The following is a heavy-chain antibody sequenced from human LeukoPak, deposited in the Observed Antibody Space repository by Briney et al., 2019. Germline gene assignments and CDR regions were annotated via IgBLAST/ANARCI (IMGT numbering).Heavy chain of an antibody. CDR2: INPNSGGT. Sequence: ASVKVSCKASGYNFTGYYMHWVRQAPGQGLEWMGWINPNSGGTNYAQKFQGRVTMTRDTSISTAYMELSRLRSDDTAVYYCARGRGGTTWDAFDIWGQGTMVTVSS. J-gene: IGHJ3*02. CDR3: ARGRGGTTWDAFDI. V-gene: IGHV1-2*02. CDR1: GYNFTGYY. D-gene: IGHD1-1*01.